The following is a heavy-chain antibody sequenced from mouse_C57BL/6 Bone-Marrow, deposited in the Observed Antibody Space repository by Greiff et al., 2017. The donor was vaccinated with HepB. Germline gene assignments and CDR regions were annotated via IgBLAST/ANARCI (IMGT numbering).Heavy chain of an antibody. CDR1: GYSITSGYY. Sequence: EVQLQESGPGLVQPSQSLSLTCSVTGYSITSGYYWNWIRQFPGNKLEWMGYISYDGSNNYNPSLKNRISITRDTSKNQFFLKLNSVTTEDTATYYCALAFNFDYWGQGTTLTVSS. J-gene: IGHJ2*01. CDR2: ISYDGSN. V-gene: IGHV3-6*01. CDR3: ALAFNFDY.